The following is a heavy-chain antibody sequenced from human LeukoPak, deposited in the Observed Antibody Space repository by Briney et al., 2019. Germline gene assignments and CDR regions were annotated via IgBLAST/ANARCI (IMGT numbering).Heavy chain of an antibody. Sequence: PSETLSLTCTVSGGSISSTNYYWGWIRQPPGRGLEWIGSVYYSGSTYSNPSLKSRVTVSVDTSKSQFSLKLTSVTAADTAVYYCARLYHDSRGYYGFDPWGQGTLVTVSA. D-gene: IGHD3-22*01. J-gene: IGHJ5*02. V-gene: IGHV4-39*01. CDR2: VYYSGST. CDR1: GGSISSTNYY. CDR3: ARLYHDSRGYYGFDP.